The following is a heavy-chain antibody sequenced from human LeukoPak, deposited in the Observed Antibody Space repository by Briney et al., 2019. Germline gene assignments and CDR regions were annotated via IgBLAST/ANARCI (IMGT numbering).Heavy chain of an antibody. J-gene: IGHJ4*02. V-gene: IGHV3-53*01. D-gene: IGHD4-17*01. CDR2: IFNDGST. CDR1: GFTVRSNY. Sequence: PVGSLRLSCAASGFTVRSNYMSWVRQAPGKGLEWVSLIFNDGSTYYADSVKARFTISRDNSMDTLYLQMNSLRVEDTAVYYCARDPGGDNAYWGQGTLVTVSS. CDR3: ARDPGGDNAY.